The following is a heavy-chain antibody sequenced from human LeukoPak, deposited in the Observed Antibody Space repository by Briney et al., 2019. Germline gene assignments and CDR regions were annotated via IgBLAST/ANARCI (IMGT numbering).Heavy chain of an antibody. D-gene: IGHD5-24*01. J-gene: IGHJ3*02. CDR2: IRSGGDNI. Sequence: GGSLRLSCATSGFTFSSEPMNWVCQAPGKGLEWVAHIRSGGDNIHYVDSVRGRFTISRDNAKKSLYLQMNSLRAEDTAVYYCVRDVQFAFDIWGQGTMVTVSS. CDR3: VRDVQFAFDI. CDR1: GFTFSSEP. V-gene: IGHV3-48*01.